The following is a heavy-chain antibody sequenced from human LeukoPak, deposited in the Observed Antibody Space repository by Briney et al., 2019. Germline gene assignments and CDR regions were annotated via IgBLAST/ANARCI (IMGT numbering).Heavy chain of an antibody. Sequence: HPGGSLRLSCAASGFTFSSYAMSWVRQAPGKGLEWVSAISGGSTYYADSVKGRFTISRDNSKNTLYLQMNSLRAEDTAVYYCAKAQSYGDYDDYWGQGTLVTVSS. CDR1: GFTFSSYA. CDR3: AKAQSYGDYDDY. CDR2: ISGGST. D-gene: IGHD4-17*01. J-gene: IGHJ4*02. V-gene: IGHV3-23*01.